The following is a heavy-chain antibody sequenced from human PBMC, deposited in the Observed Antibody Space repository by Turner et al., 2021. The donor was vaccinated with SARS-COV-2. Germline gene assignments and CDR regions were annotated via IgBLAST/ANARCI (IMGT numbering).Heavy chain of an antibody. Sequence: EVQLVESGGGLVQPGGSLRLSCAASGFTFSSYWMSWVRQAPGKGLEWVANIKQDGSEKYYVDSVKGRFTISRDNAKNSLYLQMNSLRAEDTAVYYCAREDDFWSGYQYYRMDVWGQGTTVTVSS. D-gene: IGHD3-3*01. CDR3: AREDDFWSGYQYYRMDV. CDR2: IKQDGSEK. V-gene: IGHV3-7*01. CDR1: GFTFSSYW. J-gene: IGHJ6*02.